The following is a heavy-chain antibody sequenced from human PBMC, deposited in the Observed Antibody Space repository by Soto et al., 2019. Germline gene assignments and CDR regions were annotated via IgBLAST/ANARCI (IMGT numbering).Heavy chain of an antibody. Sequence: EVQLVQSGGGLVQPGGSLKLSCAASGFTFSGSTVHWVRQASGVGLQWVGRIRSKANDYATTYIASVKGRFTISRDDSSNMAYLQMSDLKTEDTVVYYCTGGYCTGGSCYSGYFQHWGQGALVTVFS. CDR2: IRSKANDYAT. CDR3: TGGYCTGGSCYSGYFQH. CDR1: GFTFSGST. J-gene: IGHJ1*01. V-gene: IGHV3-73*02. D-gene: IGHD2-15*01.